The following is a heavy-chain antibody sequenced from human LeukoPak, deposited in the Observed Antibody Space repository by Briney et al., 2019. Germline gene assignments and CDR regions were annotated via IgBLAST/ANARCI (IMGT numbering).Heavy chain of an antibody. V-gene: IGHV1-2*02. D-gene: IGHD3-10*01. CDR1: GYTFTGYY. Sequence: ASVNVSCKASGYTFTGYYMHWVRQAPGQGLEWMGWINPNSGGTNYAQKFQGRVTMTRDTSISTAYMDLSRLRSDDTAVYYCARVLRGNGRCDYWGQGTLVTVSS. CDR2: INPNSGGT. J-gene: IGHJ4*02. CDR3: ARVLRGNGRCDY.